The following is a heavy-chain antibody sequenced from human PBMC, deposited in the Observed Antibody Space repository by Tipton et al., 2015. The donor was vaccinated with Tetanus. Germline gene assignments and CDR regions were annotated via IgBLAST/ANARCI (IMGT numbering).Heavy chain of an antibody. CDR2: ILYGGGT. CDR3: ARRSYCTSTRCFDAFDL. V-gene: IGHV4-61*01. D-gene: IGHD2-8*01. CDR1: GGSVSSGSYY. J-gene: IGHJ3*01. Sequence: TLSLTCSIFGGSVSSGSYYWAWIRQPPGKGLEYIGYILYGGGTHYNPSLKSRVTVSADPSQNQFSLKLTSVTAADTAVYFCARRSYCTSTRCFDAFDLWGPGTRVTVSS.